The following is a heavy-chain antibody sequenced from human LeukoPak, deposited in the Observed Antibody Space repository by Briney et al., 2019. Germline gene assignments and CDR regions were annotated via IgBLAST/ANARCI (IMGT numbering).Heavy chain of an antibody. D-gene: IGHD6-13*01. CDR2: ISGSGGST. CDR3: AKDLVATIPGIAAAGRTSDY. V-gene: IGHV3-23*01. J-gene: IGHJ4*02. CDR1: GFTFSSYA. Sequence: GGSPRLSCAASGFTFSSYAMSWVRQAPGKGLEWVSAISGSGGSTYYADSVKGRFTISRDNSKNTLYLQMNSLRAEDTAVYYCAKDLVATIPGIAAAGRTSDYWGQGTLVAVSS.